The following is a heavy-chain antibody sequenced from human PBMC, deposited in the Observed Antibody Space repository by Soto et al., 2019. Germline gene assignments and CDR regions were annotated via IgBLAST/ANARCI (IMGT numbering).Heavy chain of an antibody. CDR1: GYTFTSYY. CDR2: INPSGGST. Sequence: ASVKVSCKASGYTFTSYYMHWVRQAPGQGLEWMGIINPSGGSTSYAQKFQGRVTMTRDTSTSTVYMELSSLRVEDTAVYYCVKDAVPYNGQWDWFDPWGQGTLVTVSS. J-gene: IGHJ5*02. CDR3: VKDAVPYNGQWDWFDP. V-gene: IGHV1-46*01. D-gene: IGHD6-19*01.